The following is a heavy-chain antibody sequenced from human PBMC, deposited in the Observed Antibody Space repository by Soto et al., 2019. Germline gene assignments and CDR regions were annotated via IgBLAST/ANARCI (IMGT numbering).Heavy chain of an antibody. D-gene: IGHD3-10*01. Sequence: EVQLLESGGGLAQPGGSLRLSCTASGFTFSNSAMNWVRQAPGEGLELVSAISGSGGSTYYADSVKGRFSISRDNSKNTRYLQMNSLRAEDSAVYYCAKTSLWFGELFPYYFAYWGQGTLVTVSS. CDR3: AKTSLWFGELFPYYFAY. CDR2: ISGSGGST. CDR1: GFTFSNSA. V-gene: IGHV3-23*01. J-gene: IGHJ4*02.